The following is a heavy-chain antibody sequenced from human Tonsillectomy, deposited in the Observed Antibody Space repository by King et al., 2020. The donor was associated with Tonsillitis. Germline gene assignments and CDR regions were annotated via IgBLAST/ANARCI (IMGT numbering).Heavy chain of an antibody. CDR2: INHSGST. CDR3: ARGGEYYYGSGSYSPANWFDP. CDR1: GGSFSGYY. V-gene: IGHV4-34*01. J-gene: IGHJ5*02. D-gene: IGHD3-10*01. Sequence: VQLQQWGAGLLKPSETLSLTCAVSGGSFSGYYWTWIRQPPGKGLEWIGEINHSGSTNYNPSLKSRVTISVDTSKNQFSLKLSSVTAADTAVYYCARGGEYYYGSGSYSPANWFDPWGQGTLVTVSS.